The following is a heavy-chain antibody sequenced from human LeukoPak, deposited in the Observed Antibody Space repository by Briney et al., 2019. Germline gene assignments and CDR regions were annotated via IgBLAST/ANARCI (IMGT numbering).Heavy chain of an antibody. D-gene: IGHD5-24*01. CDR1: GFTFSSYA. Sequence: PGGSLRLSCAASGFTFSSYAMSWVRQAPGKGLEWVANIKQDGSGKYYVDSVKGRFTISRDNAKNSLYLQMNSLRVDDTAVYYCARDDLTNGYNGNFWGQGTLVTVSS. J-gene: IGHJ4*02. CDR2: IKQDGSGK. CDR3: ARDDLTNGYNGNF. V-gene: IGHV3-7*01.